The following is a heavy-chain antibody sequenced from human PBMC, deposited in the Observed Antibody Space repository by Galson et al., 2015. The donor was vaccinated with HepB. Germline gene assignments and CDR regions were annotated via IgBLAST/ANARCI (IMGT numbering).Heavy chain of an antibody. Sequence: SLRLSCAASGFSFSSYALHWVRQAPGEGLEWVAVISYDGSIKYYADSVKGRFTISRDNSKNTLYMQMNSLRAEDTAVYYCAGHYQQLERLDYYYDYGMDVWGQGTTVTVSS. CDR1: GFSFSSYA. J-gene: IGHJ6*02. V-gene: IGHV3-30-3*01. CDR2: ISYDGSIK. D-gene: IGHD6-13*01. CDR3: AGHYQQLERLDYYYDYGMDV.